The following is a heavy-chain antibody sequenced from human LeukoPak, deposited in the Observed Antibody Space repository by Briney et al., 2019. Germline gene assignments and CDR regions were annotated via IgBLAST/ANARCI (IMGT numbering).Heavy chain of an antibody. J-gene: IGHJ4*02. D-gene: IGHD6-19*01. Sequence: GGSLRLSCAASGFTFSSYAMSWIRQAPGKGLEWVSAISGSGGSTYYADSVKGRFTISRDNSKNTLYLQMNSLRAEDTAVYYCAKLASPYSSGWYIDYWGQGTLVTVSS. V-gene: IGHV3-23*01. CDR1: GFTFSSYA. CDR2: ISGSGGST. CDR3: AKLASPYSSGWYIDY.